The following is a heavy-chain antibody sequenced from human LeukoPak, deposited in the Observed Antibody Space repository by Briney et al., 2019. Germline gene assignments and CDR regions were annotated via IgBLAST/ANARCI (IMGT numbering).Heavy chain of an antibody. CDR2: ISSNGGST. Sequence: GGSLRLSCAASGFTFSSYAMHWVRQAPGKGLEYVSAISSNGGSTYYANSVKGRFTISRDNSKNTLYLQMGSLRAEDMAVYYCARDAETDYGGNSHFDYWGQGTLVTVSS. J-gene: IGHJ4*02. D-gene: IGHD4-23*01. CDR3: ARDAETDYGGNSHFDY. V-gene: IGHV3-64*01. CDR1: GFTFSSYA.